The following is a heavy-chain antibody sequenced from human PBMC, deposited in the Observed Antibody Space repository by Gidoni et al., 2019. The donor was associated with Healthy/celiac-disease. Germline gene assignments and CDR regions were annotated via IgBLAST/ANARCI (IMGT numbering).Heavy chain of an antibody. Sequence: EVQLLESGGGLVQPGGSLRLSCAASGFTFIGYAMSWVRQAPGKGLEWVSAISGSGGSTYYADSVKGRFTISRDNSKNTLYLQMNSLRAEDTAVYYCAKEPSGWYYGAIIDYWGQGTLVTVSS. CDR2: ISGSGGST. V-gene: IGHV3-23*01. CDR1: GFTFIGYA. CDR3: AKEPSGWYYGAIIDY. D-gene: IGHD6-19*01. J-gene: IGHJ4*02.